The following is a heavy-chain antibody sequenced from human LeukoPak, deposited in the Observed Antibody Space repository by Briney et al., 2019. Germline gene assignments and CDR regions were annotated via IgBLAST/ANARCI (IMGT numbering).Heavy chain of an antibody. Sequence: GGSLRLSCVASGFTFSSYSMNWVRQAPGKGLEWVSSITTSSRYIYFAHSVKGRFTISRDNAKNSLYLQMNSLRAEDTAVYYCARGPNIVVVVAARSEYFQHWGQGTLVTVSS. J-gene: IGHJ1*01. D-gene: IGHD2-15*01. CDR1: GFTFSSYS. V-gene: IGHV3-21*01. CDR3: ARGPNIVVVVAARSEYFQH. CDR2: ITTSSRYI.